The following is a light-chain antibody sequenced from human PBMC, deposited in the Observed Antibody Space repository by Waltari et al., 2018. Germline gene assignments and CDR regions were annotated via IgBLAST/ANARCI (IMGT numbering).Light chain of an antibody. CDR1: QGIGNY. J-gene: IGKJ1*01. Sequence: DIQMTQSPSSLSASVGDRVTITCRASQGIGNYLGWYQQKPGKAPKRLIYAASTLQSGVPSRLSGSGSGTEFTLTISSLQPEDFASYYCLQYNSYPWAFGQGTKVEIK. CDR3: LQYNSYPWA. CDR2: AAS. V-gene: IGKV1-17*01.